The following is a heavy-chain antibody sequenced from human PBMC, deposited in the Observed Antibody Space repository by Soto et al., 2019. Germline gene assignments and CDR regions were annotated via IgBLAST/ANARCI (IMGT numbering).Heavy chain of an antibody. Sequence: SETLSLTCTVSGGSISSYYCSWIRQAAGKGLEWIGRIHTSGSPNYNPSLKSRVTMSADTSKNQFSLKLTSVTAADTAVYYCATGGTYSVYWGQGTLLTVSS. CDR1: GGSISSYY. J-gene: IGHJ4*02. CDR2: IHTSGSP. V-gene: IGHV4-4*07. CDR3: ATGGTYSVY.